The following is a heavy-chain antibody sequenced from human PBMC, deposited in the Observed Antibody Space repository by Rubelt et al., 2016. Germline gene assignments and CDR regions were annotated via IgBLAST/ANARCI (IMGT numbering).Heavy chain of an antibody. CDR3: ARLGHRSLYYVDY. CDR1: GGSISSYY. Sequence: QVQLQESGPGLVKPSETLSLTCTVSGGSISSYYWSWIRQPPGKGLEWIGYIYYSGSTNYNPSLKSRVTISVDTSKNQFALRLSSVTDADTAVYYCARLGHRSLYYVDYWGQGTLVTVSS. J-gene: IGHJ4*02. D-gene: IGHD2-15*01. V-gene: IGHV4-59*08. CDR2: IYYSGST.